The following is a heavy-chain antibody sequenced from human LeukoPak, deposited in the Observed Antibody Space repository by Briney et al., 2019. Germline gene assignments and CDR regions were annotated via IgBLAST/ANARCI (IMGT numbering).Heavy chain of an antibody. CDR3: ARVSSLAVAGFFDY. Sequence: GGSLRLSCAASGFTFSSYWMNWVRQSPGKGLEWVANIKQDGSEKDYVDSVKGRFTISRDNAKNSLYLQMNSLRAEDTAVYYCARVSSLAVAGFFDYWGQGILVTVSS. D-gene: IGHD6-19*01. J-gene: IGHJ4*02. CDR1: GFTFSSYW. CDR2: IKQDGSEK. V-gene: IGHV3-7*01.